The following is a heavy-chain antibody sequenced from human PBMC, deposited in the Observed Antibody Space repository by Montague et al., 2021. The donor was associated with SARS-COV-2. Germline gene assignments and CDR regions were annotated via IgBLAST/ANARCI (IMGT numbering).Heavy chain of an antibody. CDR3: ARDTRITMIVVVQGYGMDV. CDR1: GGSISSSNW. D-gene: IGHD3-22*01. Sequence: ETLSLTCAVSGGSISSSNWWSWVRQPPGKGLEWIGSIYYSGSTYYDPSLKSRVTISVDTSKNQFSLKLSSVTAADTAVYYCARDTRITMIVVVQGYGMDVWGQGTTVTVSS. J-gene: IGHJ6*02. CDR2: IYYSGST. V-gene: IGHV4-4*02.